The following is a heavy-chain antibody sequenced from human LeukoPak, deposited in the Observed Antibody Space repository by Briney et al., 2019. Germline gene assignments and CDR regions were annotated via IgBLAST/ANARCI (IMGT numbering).Heavy chain of an antibody. CDR2: IYSGGST. V-gene: IGHV3-53*01. J-gene: IGHJ4*02. CDR1: GFTVSSNY. Sequence: PGGSLRLSCAASGFTVSSNYMSWVRQAPGKGLEWVSVIYSGGSTYYADSVKGRFTISRDNSKNTLYLQMNSLRAEDTAVYYCAKDESVTTHRGGYWGQGTLVTVSS. D-gene: IGHD4-17*01. CDR3: AKDESVTTHRGGY.